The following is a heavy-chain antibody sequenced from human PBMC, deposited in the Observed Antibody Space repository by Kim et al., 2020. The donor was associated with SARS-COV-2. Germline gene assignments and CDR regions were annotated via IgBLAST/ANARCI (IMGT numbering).Heavy chain of an antibody. Sequence: SETLSLTCAVYGGSFSGYYWSWIHQPPGKGLEWIGEINHSGSTNYNPSLKSRVTISVDTSKNQFSLKLSSVTAADTAVYYCARQDGSGWFPYYYYYYGMDVWGQGTTVTVSS. D-gene: IGHD6-19*01. J-gene: IGHJ6*02. CDR2: INHSGST. V-gene: IGHV4-34*01. CDR1: GGSFSGYY. CDR3: ARQDGSGWFPYYYYYYGMDV.